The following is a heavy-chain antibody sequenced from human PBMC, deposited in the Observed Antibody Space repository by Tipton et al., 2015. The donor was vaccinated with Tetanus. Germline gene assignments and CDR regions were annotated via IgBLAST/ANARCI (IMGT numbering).Heavy chain of an antibody. CDR1: SFSVSSSAYY. V-gene: IGHV4-39*01. J-gene: IGHJ6*02. CDR2: AYYSGTT. D-gene: IGHD5-12*01. Sequence: TLSLTCSVSSFSVSSSAYYWGWIRQPPGKGLEWIGSAYYSGTTKYNPALKSRVTISVDTSKNQFSLRLSSVTAADTAVYYCARRREWVATGTYGMDVWGQGTTVTVSS. CDR3: ARRREWVATGTYGMDV.